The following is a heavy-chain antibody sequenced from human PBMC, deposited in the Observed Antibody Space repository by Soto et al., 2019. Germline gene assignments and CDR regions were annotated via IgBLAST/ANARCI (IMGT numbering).Heavy chain of an antibody. D-gene: IGHD3-3*01. CDR2: ISSRSSYI. CDR1: GFTFSSYI. J-gene: IGHJ3*02. CDR3: ARGEAYDLWSGSDGQESFDI. Sequence: EVQLVESGGGLVKPGGSLRLSCAASGFTFSSYIMNWVRQAPGKGLESVSSISSRSSYIYYADSEKGRFTICRDNTKNELYLQMNSLRAEDTPVYYWARGEAYDLWSGSDGQESFDIWGKGTMVTVSS. V-gene: IGHV3-21*01.